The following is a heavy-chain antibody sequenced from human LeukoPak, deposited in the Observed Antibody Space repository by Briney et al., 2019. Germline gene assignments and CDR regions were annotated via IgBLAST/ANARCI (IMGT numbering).Heavy chain of an antibody. CDR1: GSSISSYY. CDR3: ARLFDSGYCSSTSCPQGRAAYYYMDV. D-gene: IGHD2-2*03. CDR2: IYTSGST. J-gene: IGHJ6*03. V-gene: IGHV4-4*07. Sequence: SETLSLTCTVSGSSISSYYWSWIRQPAGKGLEWIGRIYTSGSTNYNPSLKSRVTMSVDTSKNQFSLKLSSVTAADTAVYYCARLFDSGYCSSTSCPQGRAAYYYMDVWGKGTTVTVSS.